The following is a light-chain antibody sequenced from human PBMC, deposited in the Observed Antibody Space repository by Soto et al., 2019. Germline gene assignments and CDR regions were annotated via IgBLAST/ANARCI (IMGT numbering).Light chain of an antibody. CDR2: AAS. CDR1: QGISCY. Sequence: DIQLTQSPSFLSASVGDRVTITCRASQGISCYLAWYQQKPGKAPKLLIYAASTLQSGVPSRFRGSGSGTEFTLTISSLQPEDFATYYCQHLDSYSTFGQGTRLEIK. V-gene: IGKV1-9*01. CDR3: QHLDSYST. J-gene: IGKJ5*01.